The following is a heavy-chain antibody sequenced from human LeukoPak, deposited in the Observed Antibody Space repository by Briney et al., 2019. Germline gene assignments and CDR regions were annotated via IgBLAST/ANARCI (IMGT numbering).Heavy chain of an antibody. D-gene: IGHD6-25*01. J-gene: IGHJ4*02. V-gene: IGHV4-31*02. CDR2: MHNSESA. CDR1: GFTFSSYG. CDR3: ARERGRLVDY. Sequence: LRLSCAASGFTFSSYGMHWVRQHPGKGLEWIGYMHNSESADYNPSLKSRVTISVDTSKNQISLKVNSVTAADTAVYYCARERGRLVDYWGQGTLVTVSS.